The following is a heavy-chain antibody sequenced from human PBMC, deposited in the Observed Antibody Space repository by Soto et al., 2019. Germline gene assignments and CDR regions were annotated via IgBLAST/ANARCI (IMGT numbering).Heavy chain of an antibody. J-gene: IGHJ4*02. D-gene: IGHD3-3*01. CDR2: IIPILGIA. Sequence: VNVPCKASLGTFSSYTSSWLRQAPGQGLEWMGRIIPILGIANYAQKFQGRVTITADKSTSTAYMELSSLRSEDTAVYYCARALTSHGSGYSFACDYWGQGTLVTVSS. CDR1: LGTFSSYT. V-gene: IGHV1-69*02. CDR3: ARALTSHGSGYSFACDY.